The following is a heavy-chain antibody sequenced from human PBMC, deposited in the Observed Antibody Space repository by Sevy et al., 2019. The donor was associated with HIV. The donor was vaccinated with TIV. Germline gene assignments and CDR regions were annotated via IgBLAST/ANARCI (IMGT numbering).Heavy chain of an antibody. CDR1: GFAFSTHA. J-gene: IGHJ4*01. CDR2: ISYEGTET. Sequence: GGSLRLSCAASGFAFSTHAMHWVRQAPGKGLEWVAVISYEGTETFYAASVESRFTISRDNSKNMLSLQINSLKPEDTAVYYCARDGGYSIKWYPLYWGHGTLVTVS. V-gene: IGHV3-30-3*01. CDR3: ARDGGYSIKWYPLY. D-gene: IGHD1-26*01.